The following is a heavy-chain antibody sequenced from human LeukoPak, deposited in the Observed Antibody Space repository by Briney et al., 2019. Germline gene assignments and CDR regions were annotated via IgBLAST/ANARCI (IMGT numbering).Heavy chain of an antibody. CDR1: GFNFTNAW. V-gene: IGHV3-9*03. D-gene: IGHD6-13*01. CDR2: ISWNSGSI. CDR3: AKDAQYSSSWSPRWNYFDY. Sequence: SGGSLRLSCVASGFNFTNAWMSWVRQAPGKGLEWVSGISWNSGSIGYADSVKGRFTISRDNAKNSLYLQMNSLRAEDMALYYCAKDAQYSSSWSPRWNYFDYWGQGTLVTVSS. J-gene: IGHJ4*02.